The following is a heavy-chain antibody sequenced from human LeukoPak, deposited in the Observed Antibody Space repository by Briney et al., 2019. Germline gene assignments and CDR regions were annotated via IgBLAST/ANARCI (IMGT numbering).Heavy chain of an antibody. V-gene: IGHV1-18*01. CDR2: ISAYNGNT. J-gene: IGHJ3*02. CDR1: GYSFTSNV. CDR3: ARFGLGKHIEVAGIPFDI. D-gene: IGHD6-19*01. Sequence: ASVKVSCTASGYSFTSNVISWVRQAPGQGLEWMGWISAYNGNTNYAQTLQGRVTMTTDTSTSTAYMELRSLRSDDTAVYYCARFGLGKHIEVAGIPFDIWGQGTMVTVSS.